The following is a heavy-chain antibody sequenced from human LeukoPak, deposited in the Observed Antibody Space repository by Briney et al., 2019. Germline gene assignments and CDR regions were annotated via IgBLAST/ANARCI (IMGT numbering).Heavy chain of an antibody. J-gene: IGHJ4*02. CDR2: INPNSGGT. CDR3: ASGYGDYAYFDY. Sequence: ASVKVSCKASGYTFTGYYMHWVRQAPGQGLEWMGWINPNSGGTSYAQKFQGRVTMTRDTSTSTVYMELSSLRSEDTAVYYCASGYGDYAYFDYWGQGTLVTVSS. V-gene: IGHV1-2*02. D-gene: IGHD4-17*01. CDR1: GYTFTGYY.